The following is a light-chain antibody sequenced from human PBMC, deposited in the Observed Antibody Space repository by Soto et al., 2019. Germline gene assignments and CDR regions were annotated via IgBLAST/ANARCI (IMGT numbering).Light chain of an antibody. Sequence: QSALTQPPSASGSPGQSVAISCTGTSRDVGGYNYFSWYQQHPGKAPKLMIYEVNKRPSGVPDRFSGSKSGNTASLTVSGLHAEDEADYYCISYAGSSNVFGTGTKLTVL. J-gene: IGLJ1*01. CDR2: EVN. CDR3: ISYAGSSNV. CDR1: SRDVGGYNY. V-gene: IGLV2-8*01.